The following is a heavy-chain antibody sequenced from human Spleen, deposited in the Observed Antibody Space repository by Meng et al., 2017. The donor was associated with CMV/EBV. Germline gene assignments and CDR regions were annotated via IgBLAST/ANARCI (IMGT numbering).Heavy chain of an antibody. CDR2: ISFDGSNK. J-gene: IGHJ4*02. D-gene: IGHD3-3*02. CDR3: ARHSQRGSFDY. CDR1: GFTFSGYV. Sequence: GESLRLSCAASGFTFSGYVMHWVRQAPGKGLEWVAIISFDGSNKYYAESVKGRFTISRDNSKNTLYLQMNSLRAEDTAVYYCARHSQRGSFDYWGQGGLVTVSS. V-gene: IGHV3-30*03.